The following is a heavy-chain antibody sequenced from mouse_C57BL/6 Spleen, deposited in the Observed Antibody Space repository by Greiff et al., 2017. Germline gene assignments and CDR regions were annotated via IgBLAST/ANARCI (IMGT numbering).Heavy chain of an antibody. J-gene: IGHJ2*01. CDR2: IHPNSGST. CDR1: GYTFTSYW. Sequence: QVQLQQPGAELVKPGASVKLSCKASGYTFTSYWMHWVKQRPGQGLEWIGMIHPNSGSTNYNEKFKSKATLTVDKSSSTAYMQLRSLTSEDSAVYYCATSSIPYYFDYWGQGTTLTVSS. V-gene: IGHV1-64*01. D-gene: IGHD5-1-1*01. CDR3: ATSSIPYYFDY.